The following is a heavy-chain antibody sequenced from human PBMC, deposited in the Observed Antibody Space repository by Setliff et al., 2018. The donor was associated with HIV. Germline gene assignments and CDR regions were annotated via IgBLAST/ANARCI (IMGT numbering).Heavy chain of an antibody. J-gene: IGHJ4*02. Sequence: GGSLRLSCAGSGFTFSSYPIHWVRQAPGKGLEWVAVIAFDGSNKHYADSVKGRFTISRDNWKNTAYLQMNSLRTEDTAVYYCAREGSYYGGQWGQGTLVTVSS. CDR2: IAFDGSNK. CDR3: AREGSYYGGQ. V-gene: IGHV3-30*04. CDR1: GFTFSSYP. D-gene: IGHD1-26*01.